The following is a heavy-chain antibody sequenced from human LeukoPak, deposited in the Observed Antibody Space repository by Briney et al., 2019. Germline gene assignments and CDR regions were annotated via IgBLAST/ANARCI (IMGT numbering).Heavy chain of an antibody. CDR1: GGSFSGYY. Sequence: SETLSLTCAVHGGSFSGYYWSWIRQPPGKGLEWIGEINHSGSTNYNPSLKSRVTISVDTSKNQFSLKLSSVTAADTAVYYCAGGRKNFFDYWGQGTLVTVSS. CDR2: INHSGST. V-gene: IGHV4-34*01. J-gene: IGHJ4*02. D-gene: IGHD1-14*01. CDR3: AGGRKNFFDY.